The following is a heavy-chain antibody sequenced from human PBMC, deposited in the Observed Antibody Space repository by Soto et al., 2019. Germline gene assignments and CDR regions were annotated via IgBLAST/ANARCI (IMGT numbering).Heavy chain of an antibody. V-gene: IGHV3-21*01. D-gene: IGHD3-22*01. J-gene: IGHJ3*02. CDR1: GFTLSRHT. CDR3: VRDYYDTSGYPNTFDM. CDR2: IGSRTSDI. Sequence: GGSLRLSCAASGFTLSRHTMNWVRQAPGKGLEWVSFIGSRTSDIYYADSVKGRFTISRDNAKNSLYLDLTRPRAEDTAVYFCVRDYYDTSGYPNTFDMWGQGTMVTVSS.